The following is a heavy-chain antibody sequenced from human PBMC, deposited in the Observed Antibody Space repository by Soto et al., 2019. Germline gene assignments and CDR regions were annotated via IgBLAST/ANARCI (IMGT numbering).Heavy chain of an antibody. CDR2: IYPGDSET. CDR3: ARHFGSTQLWLQSGADY. CDR1: GYSFTSYW. J-gene: IGHJ4*02. V-gene: IGHV5-51*01. D-gene: IGHD5-18*01. Sequence: PGESLKISCKGSGYSFTSYWIGWVRQVPGKGLEWMGIIYPGDSETRYSPSLQGQVTISADKSISTAYLQWRTLEASDTAVYYCARHFGSTQLWLQSGADYWGQGTLVTVSS.